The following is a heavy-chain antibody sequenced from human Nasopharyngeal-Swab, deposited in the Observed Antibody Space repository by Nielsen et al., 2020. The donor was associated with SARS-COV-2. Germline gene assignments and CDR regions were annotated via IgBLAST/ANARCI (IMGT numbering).Heavy chain of an antibody. V-gene: IGHV4-4*02. CDR2: IYHSGST. D-gene: IGHD3-22*01. CDR3: ARVGYYGSSPLGP. Sequence: SETLSLTCAVSGGSISSSNWWSWVRQPPGKGLEWIGEIYHSGSTNYNPSLKSRVTISVDKSKNQFSLKLSSVTAADTAVYYCARVGYYGSSPLGPWGQGTLVTVSS. CDR1: GGSISSSNW. J-gene: IGHJ5*02.